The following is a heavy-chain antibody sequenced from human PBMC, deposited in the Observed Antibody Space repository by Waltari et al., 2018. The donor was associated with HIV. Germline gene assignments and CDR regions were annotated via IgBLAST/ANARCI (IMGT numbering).Heavy chain of an antibody. J-gene: IGHJ4*02. V-gene: IGHV1-18*01. CDR2: GRAYNGNT. D-gene: IGHD2-2*01. Sequence: QVQLVQSGAEVKKPGASVKVSCKASGYTFTSYGISWVRQAPGQGLEWMGWGRAYNGNTNYAQKLQGRVTRTTDTSTSTAYMELRSLRSDDTAVYYCARINCTSVSCYASLDYWGQGTLVTVSS. CDR3: ARINCTSVSCYASLDY. CDR1: GYTFTSYG.